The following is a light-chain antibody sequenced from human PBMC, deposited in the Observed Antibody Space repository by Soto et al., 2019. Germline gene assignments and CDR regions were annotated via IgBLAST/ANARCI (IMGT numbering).Light chain of an antibody. CDR1: QGIVRW. CDR3: QHYYGFSRT. CDR2: DAS. J-gene: IGKJ1*01. Sequence: DIQMTQSPSTLSASVGYRVTITFRASQGIVRWLASYQQKPGKAPKLLIYDASSLESGVPSRFSGSGAGTEFTLTISSLQPDDFATYYCQHYYGFSRTFGQGTKVDIK. V-gene: IGKV1-5*01.